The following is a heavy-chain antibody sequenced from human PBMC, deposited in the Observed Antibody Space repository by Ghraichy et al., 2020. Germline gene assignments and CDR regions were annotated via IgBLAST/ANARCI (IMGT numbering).Heavy chain of an antibody. Sequence: ASVKVSCKASGYTFTGYYMHWVRQAPGQGLEWMGRINPNSGGTNYAQKFQGRVTMTRDTSISTAYMELSRLRSDDTAVYYCARVYHSWELLSWFDPWGQGTLVTV. CDR3: ARVYHSWELLSWFDP. J-gene: IGHJ5*02. D-gene: IGHD1-26*01. CDR2: INPNSGGT. V-gene: IGHV1-2*06. CDR1: GYTFTGYY.